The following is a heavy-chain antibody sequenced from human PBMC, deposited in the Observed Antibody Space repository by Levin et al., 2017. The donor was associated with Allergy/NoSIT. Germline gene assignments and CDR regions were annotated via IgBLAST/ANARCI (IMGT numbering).Heavy chain of an antibody. D-gene: IGHD3-3*01. Sequence: ASVKVSCKASGYTFTSYYMHWVRQAPGQGLEWMGIINPSGGSTSYAQKFQGRVTMTRDTSTSTVYMELSSLRSEDTAVYYCAREPITIFGVVPNYYYGMDVWGQGTTVTVSS. CDR3: AREPITIFGVVPNYYYGMDV. CDR1: GYTFTSYY. CDR2: INPSGGST. J-gene: IGHJ6*02. V-gene: IGHV1-46*01.